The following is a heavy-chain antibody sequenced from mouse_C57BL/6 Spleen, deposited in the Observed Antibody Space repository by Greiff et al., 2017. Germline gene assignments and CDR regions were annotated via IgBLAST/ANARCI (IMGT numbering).Heavy chain of an antibody. CDR1: GYTFTSYG. Sequence: QVQLKESGAELARPGASVKLSCKASGYTFTSYGISWVKQRTGQGLEWIGEIYPRSGNTYYNEKFKGKATLTADKSSSTAYMELRSLTSEDSAVYFCARWDTTVVATGYFDVWGTGTTVTVSS. J-gene: IGHJ1*03. D-gene: IGHD1-1*01. CDR3: ARWDTTVVATGYFDV. V-gene: IGHV1-81*01. CDR2: IYPRSGNT.